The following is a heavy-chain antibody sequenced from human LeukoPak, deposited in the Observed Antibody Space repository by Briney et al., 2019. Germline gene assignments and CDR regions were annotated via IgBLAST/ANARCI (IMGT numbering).Heavy chain of an antibody. V-gene: IGHV3-23*01. Sequence: GGSLRLSCVASGFTFSSYGMSWVRQAPGKGLEWVSYVSATGYTTSYANSVKGRFTISRDNSKNTLYLQMGSLRAEDTAVYYCARGRRPSLVVTPGDAFDIWGQGTMVTVSS. CDR3: ARGRRPSLVVTPGDAFDI. CDR1: GFTFSSYG. J-gene: IGHJ3*02. D-gene: IGHD4-23*01. CDR2: VSATGYTT.